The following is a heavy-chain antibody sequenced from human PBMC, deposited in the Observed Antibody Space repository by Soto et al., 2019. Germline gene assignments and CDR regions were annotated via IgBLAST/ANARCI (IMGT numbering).Heavy chain of an antibody. CDR2: ISSGSAFI. Sequence: EVQVVESGGGLVKPGGSLRLSCNFSFSMYSMDWVRQAPGKGLEWVASISSGSAFIKYADSVKGRFTISRDNAKNSVSXXXXXXXXXXTAMYYCTRDQGGSYDSWFDPWGRGTLVTVSS. V-gene: IGHV3-21*01. J-gene: IGHJ5*02. CDR1: SFSMYS. D-gene: IGHD1-26*01. CDR3: TRDQGGSYDSWFDP.